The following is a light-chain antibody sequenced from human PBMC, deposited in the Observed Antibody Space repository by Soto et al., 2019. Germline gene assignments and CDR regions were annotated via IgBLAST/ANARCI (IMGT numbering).Light chain of an antibody. CDR3: QQRSNWPRT. V-gene: IGKV3-15*01. Sequence: EIVMTQSPATLSVSPGEGVTLSCRASQSVSSLLAWYQQKPGQAPRLLMYGASTRATGIPARFSGSGSGTEFTLTISSLSSEDFAVYYCQQRSNWPRTFGQGTKVEIK. CDR1: QSVSSL. CDR2: GAS. J-gene: IGKJ1*01.